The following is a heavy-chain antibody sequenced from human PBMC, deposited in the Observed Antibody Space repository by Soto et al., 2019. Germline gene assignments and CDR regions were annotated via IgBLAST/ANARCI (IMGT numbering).Heavy chain of an antibody. D-gene: IGHD5-12*01. V-gene: IGHV1-69*02. CDR2: IIPILGIA. CDR3: AINIVDMPFREGYDYFDY. J-gene: IGHJ4*02. CDR1: GGTFSSYT. Sequence: QVQLVQSGAEVKKPGSSVKVSCKASGGTFSSYTISWVRQAPGQGLEWMGRIIPILGIANYAQKFQGRVTITADKSTSTAYMELSSLRSEDTAVYYCAINIVDMPFREGYDYFDYWGQGTLVTVSS.